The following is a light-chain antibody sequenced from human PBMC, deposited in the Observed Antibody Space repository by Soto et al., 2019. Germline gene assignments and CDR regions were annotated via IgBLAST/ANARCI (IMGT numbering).Light chain of an antibody. J-gene: IGKJ5*01. CDR2: STS. Sequence: DIQMTQSPSSLSASVGDRVTITCRASQNINSDLNWYQLKPGKAPKLLMYSTSSLRSGVPSRFSGSGSGTDFNLTISTLQPEDFGTYYFQQGDRIPITCGQGTRLEIK. V-gene: IGKV1-39*01. CDR3: QQGDRIPIT. CDR1: QNINSD.